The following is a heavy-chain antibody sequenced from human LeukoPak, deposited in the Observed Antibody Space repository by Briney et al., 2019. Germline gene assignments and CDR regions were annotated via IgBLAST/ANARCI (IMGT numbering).Heavy chain of an antibody. V-gene: IGHV3-53*01. CDR2: IYSGGST. Sequence: GGSLRLSCAASGFTVSSNYMSWVRQAPGKGLEWVSVIYSGGSTYYADSVKGRFTISRDNSKNTLYLQMNSLRAEDTAVYYCARYLLNGDLDYWGLGTLVTVSS. CDR3: ARYLLNGDLDY. J-gene: IGHJ4*02. D-gene: IGHD4-17*01. CDR1: GFTVSSNY.